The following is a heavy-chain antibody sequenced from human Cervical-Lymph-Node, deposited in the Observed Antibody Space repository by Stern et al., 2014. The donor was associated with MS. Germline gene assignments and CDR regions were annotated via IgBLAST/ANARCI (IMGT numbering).Heavy chain of an antibody. CDR2: IYSGGDT. Sequence: EVQLVESGGNLVQPGGSRRLSCAVSGFTVTNNYMRWVRQAQGKGLEWVSVIYSGGDTYYADSVKGRFTISRDKSKNTLYLQMNSLTEEDTAVYYCVRGTDMDVWGQGTTVTVSS. V-gene: IGHV3-66*01. J-gene: IGHJ6*02. CDR3: VRGTDMDV. CDR1: GFTVTNNY.